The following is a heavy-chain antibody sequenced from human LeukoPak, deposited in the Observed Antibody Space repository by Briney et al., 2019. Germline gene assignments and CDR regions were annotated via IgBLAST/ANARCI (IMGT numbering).Heavy chain of an antibody. J-gene: IGHJ4*02. D-gene: IGHD3-3*01. CDR3: ARKENFYYYFDY. Sequence: SETLSLTCAVSGYSITSSSWWGWIRQPPGKGLEWIGYIYHSGTTYYNPSLQSRVTMSVDTSKNPFSLKLSSVTAVDTALYYCARKENFYYYFDYWGQGTLVTVSS. CDR1: GYSITSSSW. CDR2: IYHSGTT. V-gene: IGHV4-28*01.